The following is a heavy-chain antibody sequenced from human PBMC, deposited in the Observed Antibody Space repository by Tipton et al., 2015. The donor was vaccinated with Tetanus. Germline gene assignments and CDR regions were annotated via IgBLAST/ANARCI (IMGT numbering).Heavy chain of an antibody. D-gene: IGHD5-24*01. CDR1: GFTFSNAW. V-gene: IGHV3-15*07. Sequence: SLRLSCAASGFTFSNAWMNWVRQAPGKGLEWVGRIKSKTDGGTTDYAAPVKGRFTISRDDSKNTLYLQMNSLKTEDTAVYYCTTDPEMATIVQALYYFDYWGQGTLVTVSS. J-gene: IGHJ4*02. CDR2: IKSKTDGGTT. CDR3: TTDPEMATIVQALYYFDY.